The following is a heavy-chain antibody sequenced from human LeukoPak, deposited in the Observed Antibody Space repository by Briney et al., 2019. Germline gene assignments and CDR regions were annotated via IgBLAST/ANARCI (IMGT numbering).Heavy chain of an antibody. CDR2: IYPGNSDT. V-gene: IGHV5-51*01. D-gene: IGHD4-23*01. CDR3: ATGGAVANPPPRY. Sequence: GESLKISCKGSGYSFTTYWIGWVRQMPGKGLEWMGIIYPGNSDTRYSPSFQGQVTISADKSISTAYLQWSSLKASDTAMYYCATGGAVANPPPRYWGQGTLVTVSS. J-gene: IGHJ4*02. CDR1: GYSFTTYW.